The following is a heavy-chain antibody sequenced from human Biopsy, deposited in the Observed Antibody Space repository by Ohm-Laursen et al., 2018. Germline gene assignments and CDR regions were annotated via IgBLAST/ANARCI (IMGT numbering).Heavy chain of an antibody. CDR2: IFYRGST. D-gene: IGHD4-11*01. CDR3: ARDGKRWDYSTYFSWHFDL. V-gene: IGHV4-39*02. CDR1: GGSISNNNYY. Sequence: SDTLSPTCIVSGGSISNNNYYWGWIRQPPGKGLEWIGSIFYRGSTHYKPSLKSRVNISVDTSKNQFSLKLNPVTAADTAVYFCARDGKRWDYSTYFSWHFDLWGRGTLVTVSS. J-gene: IGHJ2*01.